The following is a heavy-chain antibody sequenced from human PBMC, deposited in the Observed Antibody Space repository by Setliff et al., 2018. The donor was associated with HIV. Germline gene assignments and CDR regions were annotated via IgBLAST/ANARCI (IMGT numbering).Heavy chain of an antibody. D-gene: IGHD3-10*01. CDR3: ARAGYGSGDAFDI. V-gene: IGHV1-2*06. J-gene: IGHJ3*02. CDR2: INPNSGGT. Sequence: ASVKVSCKASGYTFTSYYIHWVRQAPGQGLEWIGRINPNSGGTNYAQKFQGRVTMTRDTSISTAYMELSRLRSDDTAVYYCARAGYGSGDAFDIWGQGTMVTVSS. CDR1: GYTFTSYY.